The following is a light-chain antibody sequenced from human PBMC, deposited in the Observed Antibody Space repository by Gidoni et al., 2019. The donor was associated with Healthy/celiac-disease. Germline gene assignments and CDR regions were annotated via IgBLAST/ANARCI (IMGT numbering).Light chain of an antibody. J-gene: IGKJ2*01. CDR2: WAS. V-gene: IGKV4-1*01. CDR1: QSVLYSSNNKNY. Sequence: DIVITQSRDYLAVSLGERATINCKSSQSVLYSSNNKNYLAWYQQKPGQPPKLLIYWASTRESGVPDRLSGSGSGTDFTLTISSLQAEDVAVYYCQQYSSAPPFYTFGQGTKLEIK. CDR3: QQYSSAPPFYT.